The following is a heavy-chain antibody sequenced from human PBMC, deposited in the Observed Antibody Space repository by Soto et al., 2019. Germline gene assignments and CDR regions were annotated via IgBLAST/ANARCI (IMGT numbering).Heavy chain of an antibody. V-gene: IGHV5-51*01. Sequence: PGESLKISCKGSRYSFTSYWIGWVRQMPGKGLEWMGIIYPYDSDTRYSPSFQGQVTISADKSISTAYLQWSSLKASDTAMYYCVFPIGALSTTDFTFWGQGTLVTVSS. CDR2: IYPYDSDT. CDR1: RYSFTSYW. D-gene: IGHD3-22*01. CDR3: VFPIGALSTTDFTF. J-gene: IGHJ4*02.